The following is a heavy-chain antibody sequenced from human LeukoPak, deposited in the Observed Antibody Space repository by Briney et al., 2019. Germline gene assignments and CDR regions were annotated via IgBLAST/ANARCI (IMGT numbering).Heavy chain of an antibody. D-gene: IGHD3-22*01. J-gene: IGHJ4*02. CDR2: INPNSGGT. V-gene: IGHV1-2*02. CDR3: ARAWGGYDSYYFDY. Sequence: GASVTVSCKASGYTFTGYYIHWVRQAPGQGLEWMGWINPNSGGTNYAQKFQGRVTMTRDTSISTAYMEVSRLRSDDTAVYYCARAWGGYDSYYFDYWGQGTLVTVSS. CDR1: GYTFTGYY.